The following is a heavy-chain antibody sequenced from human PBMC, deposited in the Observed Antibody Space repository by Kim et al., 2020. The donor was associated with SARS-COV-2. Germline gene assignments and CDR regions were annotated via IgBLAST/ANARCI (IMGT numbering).Heavy chain of an antibody. CDR1: GFTFSDYY. CDR3: ARERLITIFGVVINDAFDI. J-gene: IGHJ3*02. Sequence: GGSLRLSCAASGFTFSDYYMSWIRQAPGKGLEWVSYISSSSRYTKYADSMKGRFTISRDNAKNSLYLQMNSLRAEDTAVYYCARERLITIFGVVINDAFDIWGQGTMVTVSS. CDR2: ISSSSRYT. V-gene: IGHV3-11*05. D-gene: IGHD3-3*01.